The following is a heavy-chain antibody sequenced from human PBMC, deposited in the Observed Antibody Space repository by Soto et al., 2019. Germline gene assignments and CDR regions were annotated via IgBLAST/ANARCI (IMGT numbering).Heavy chain of an antibody. CDR3: ARDRIVVVPVRTRRNWFDP. CDR1: GGCVSGYY. J-gene: IGHJ5*02. CDR2: INHSGST. D-gene: IGHD2-2*01. V-gene: IGHV4-34*01. Sequence: SDSMSITCAFYGGCVSGYYWSGIRQPPGKGLEWIGEINHSGSTNYNPSLKSRVTISVDTSKNQFSLKLSSVTAADTAVYYCARDRIVVVPVRTRRNWFDPWGQRTLVTVSS.